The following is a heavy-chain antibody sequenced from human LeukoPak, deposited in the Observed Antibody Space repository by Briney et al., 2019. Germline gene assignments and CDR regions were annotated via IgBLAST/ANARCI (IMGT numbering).Heavy chain of an antibody. CDR3: ARDYDFWSGYYTSGMDV. J-gene: IGHJ6*02. CDR1: GYTFTSYG. Sequence: ASVKVSCKASGYTFTSYGISWVRQAPGQGLEWMGWISAYNGNTSYAQKLQGRVTMTTDTSTSTAYMELRSLRSDDTAVYYCARDYDFWSGYYTSGMDVWGQGTTVTVSS. CDR2: ISAYNGNT. V-gene: IGHV1-18*01. D-gene: IGHD3-3*01.